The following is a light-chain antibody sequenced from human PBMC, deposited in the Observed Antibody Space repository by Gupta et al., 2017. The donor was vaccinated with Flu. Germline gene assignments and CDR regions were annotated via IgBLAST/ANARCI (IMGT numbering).Light chain of an antibody. J-gene: IGKJ4*01. Sequence: IVMPHPLLFLSVTPGEPASISCRSSQSLLHSNGYNYLDWYLQKPGQSPQLLIYLAFNRSSGVPDRFSGSGSGTDFTLKISRVEAEDVGVYYCMQALETPVTFGGGTKVEIK. CDR1: QSLLHSNGYNY. CDR3: MQALETPVT. V-gene: IGKV2-28*01. CDR2: LAF.